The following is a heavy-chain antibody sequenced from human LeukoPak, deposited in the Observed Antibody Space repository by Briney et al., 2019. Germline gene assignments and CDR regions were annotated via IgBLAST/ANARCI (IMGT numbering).Heavy chain of an antibody. J-gene: IGHJ4*02. Sequence: SETLSLTCTVSGDSISRGDYYWSWIRQPPGKGLEWVGFIRHSGSSYHNPSLKSRVTMSVDMSKNQFSLRLSSVTAADTAVYFCARAKVSSWDNPLDYWGQGTLVTVSS. CDR1: GDSISRGDYY. CDR2: IRHSGSS. CDR3: ARAKVSSWDNPLDY. V-gene: IGHV4-30-4*01. D-gene: IGHD6-13*01.